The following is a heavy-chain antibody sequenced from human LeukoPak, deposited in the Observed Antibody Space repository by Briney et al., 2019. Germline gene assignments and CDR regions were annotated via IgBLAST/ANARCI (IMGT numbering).Heavy chain of an antibody. D-gene: IGHD3-22*01. V-gene: IGHV4-4*02. CDR2: IYHSGST. J-gene: IGHJ4*02. Sequence: SETLSLTCAVSGGSISSSNWWSWVRQPPGKGLEWIGEIYHSGSTNYNPSLKSRVTISVDKSKNQFSLSLSSVTAADTAVYYCARVSMIVVAGYYFDYWGQGTLVTVSS. CDR3: ARVSMIVVAGYYFDY. CDR1: GGSISSSNW.